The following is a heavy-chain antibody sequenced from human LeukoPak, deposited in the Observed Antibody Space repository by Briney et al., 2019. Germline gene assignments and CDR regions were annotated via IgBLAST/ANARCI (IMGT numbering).Heavy chain of an antibody. CDR1: GYSISRSYL. Sequence: SETLSLTCTVSGYSISRSYLWGWVRQPPGKAPEWIGSTSHDGSSYQNPSLKSLVTISIDTSKNQFSLKMTSLTAADPAVYYCVRGELGDFDNWGQGILVTVSS. CDR2: TSHDGSS. J-gene: IGHJ4*02. V-gene: IGHV4-38-2*02. D-gene: IGHD7-27*01. CDR3: VRGELGDFDN.